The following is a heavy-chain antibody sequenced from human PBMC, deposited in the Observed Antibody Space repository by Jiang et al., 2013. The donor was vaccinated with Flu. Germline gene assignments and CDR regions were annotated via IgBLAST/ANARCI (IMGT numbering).Heavy chain of an antibody. D-gene: IGHD1-26*01. J-gene: IGHJ3*02. Sequence: VQLLESGGGLVQPGGSLRLSCAASGFTFSSYAMSWVRQAPGKGLEWVSAISGSGGSTYYADSVKGRFTISRDNSKNTLYLQMNSLRAEDTAVYYCAKDRQWVTTPFDAFDIWGQGTMVTVSS. CDR3: AKDRQWVTTPFDAFDI. CDR2: ISGSGGST. CDR1: GFTFSSYA. V-gene: IGHV3-23*01.